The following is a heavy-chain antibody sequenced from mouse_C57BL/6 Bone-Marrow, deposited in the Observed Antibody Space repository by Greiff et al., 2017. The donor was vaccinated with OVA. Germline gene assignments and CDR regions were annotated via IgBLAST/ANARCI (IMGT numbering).Heavy chain of an antibody. Sequence: QVQLQQPGAELVMPGASVKLSCKASGYTFTSYWMHWVKQRPGQGLEWIGEIDPSDSYTNYNQKFKGKSTLTVDESSSTAYMQLSSLTSEDSAVYYCAREEGWLPPWFAYWGQGTLVTVSA. CDR2: IDPSDSYT. D-gene: IGHD2-3*01. J-gene: IGHJ3*01. V-gene: IGHV1-69*01. CDR1: GYTFTSYW. CDR3: AREEGWLPPWFAY.